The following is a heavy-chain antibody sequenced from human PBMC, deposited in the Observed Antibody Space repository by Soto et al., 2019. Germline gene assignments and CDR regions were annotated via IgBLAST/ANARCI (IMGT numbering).Heavy chain of an antibody. CDR1: GYTFTSYG. CDR3: AKNGQPPYYYYGLDV. D-gene: IGHD2-8*01. CDR2: ISGYNGDT. Sequence: ASLKVYCTASGYTFTSYGITCVRHAPGQGLEWMGWISGYNGDTNYAQKFQGRVSMTIDTSTTTAYMELRSLTSDDTAVYYCAKNGQPPYYYYGLDVWGQGTKVTVSS. J-gene: IGHJ6*02. V-gene: IGHV1-18*04.